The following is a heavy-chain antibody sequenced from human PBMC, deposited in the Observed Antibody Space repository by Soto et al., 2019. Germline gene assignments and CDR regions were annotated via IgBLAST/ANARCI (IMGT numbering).Heavy chain of an antibody. D-gene: IGHD3-10*01. Sequence: EVQLVETGGGLIQPGGSLRLSCAASGFTVSSNYMSWVRQAPGKGLEWVSVIYSGGSTYYADSVKGRFTISRDNSKNTLYLQMNRLRAEDTAVYYCARDFRGYYGSGSYYGIDAFDIWGQGTMVTVSS. CDR2: IYSGGST. CDR3: ARDFRGYYGSGSYYGIDAFDI. J-gene: IGHJ3*02. V-gene: IGHV3-53*02. CDR1: GFTVSSNY.